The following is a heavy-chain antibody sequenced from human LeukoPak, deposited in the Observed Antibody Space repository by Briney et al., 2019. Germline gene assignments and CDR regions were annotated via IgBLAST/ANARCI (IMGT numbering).Heavy chain of an antibody. Sequence: PGGSLRLSCAASGFTVRSNYMSWVRQAPGKGLEWVANIKQDGSERYYVGSVKGRFTISRDNAKNSLYLQMNSLRAEDTAAYYCARVGSSSWYMDHWGQGTLVTVSS. J-gene: IGHJ4*02. CDR1: GFTVRSNY. CDR2: IKQDGSER. CDR3: ARVGSSSWYMDH. D-gene: IGHD6-13*01. V-gene: IGHV3-7*03.